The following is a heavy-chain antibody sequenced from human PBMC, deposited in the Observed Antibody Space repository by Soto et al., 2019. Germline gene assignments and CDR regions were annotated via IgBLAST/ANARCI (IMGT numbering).Heavy chain of an antibody. CDR2: ISGSGGST. J-gene: IGHJ4*02. D-gene: IGHD6-13*01. CDR1: GFTFSSYA. CDR3: AKGPALYSSSWLNY. Sequence: GGSLRLSCAASGFTFSSYAMSWVRQAPGKGLEWVSAISGSGGSTYYADSVKGRFTISRDNSKNTLYLQMNSLRAEDTAVYYCAKGPALYSSSWLNYWGQGTLVTAPQ. V-gene: IGHV3-23*01.